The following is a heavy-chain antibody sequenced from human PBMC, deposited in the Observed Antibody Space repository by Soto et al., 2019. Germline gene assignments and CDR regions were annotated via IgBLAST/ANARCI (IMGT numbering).Heavy chain of an antibody. J-gene: IGHJ3*02. D-gene: IGHD3-16*02. V-gene: IGHV4-31*03. CDR1: GGSISSGGYY. CDR3: ARDPLRDMITFGGVIASADAFDI. Sequence: QVQLQESGPGLVKPSQTLSLTCTVSGGSISSGGYYWSWIRQHPGKGLEWIGYIYYSGSTYYNPSRKSRVTISVDTSKNQFSLKLSSVTAADTAVYYCARDPLRDMITFGGVIASADAFDIWGQGTMVTVSS. CDR2: IYYSGST.